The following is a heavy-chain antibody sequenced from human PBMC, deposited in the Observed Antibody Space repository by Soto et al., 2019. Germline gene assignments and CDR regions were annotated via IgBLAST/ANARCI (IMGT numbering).Heavy chain of an antibody. V-gene: IGHV1-18*01. Sequence: ASVKVSCKASGYTFTSYGISWVRQAPGQGLEWMGWFSAYNGNTNYAQKLQGRVTMTTDTSTSTAYMELRSLRSDDTAVYYCARANDYGEGTDYYYYYGMDVWGQGTTVTVSS. CDR1: GYTFTSYG. J-gene: IGHJ6*02. CDR3: ARANDYGEGTDYYYYYGMDV. D-gene: IGHD4-17*01. CDR2: FSAYNGNT.